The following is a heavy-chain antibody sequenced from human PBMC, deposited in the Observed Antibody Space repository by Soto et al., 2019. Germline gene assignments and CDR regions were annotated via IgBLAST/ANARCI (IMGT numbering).Heavy chain of an antibody. CDR2: ISYDGSNK. CDR3: VHGGEAAAGTCGY. D-gene: IGHD6-13*01. Sequence: QVQLVESGGGVVQPGRSLRLSCAASGFTFSSYAMHWVRQAPGKGLEWVAVISYDGSNKYYADSVKGRFTISRDNSKNSVYLQMNSLGAEDTAVYYCVHGGEAAAGTCGYWGQRTLVAIAS. J-gene: IGHJ4*02. V-gene: IGHV3-30-3*01. CDR1: GFTFSSYA.